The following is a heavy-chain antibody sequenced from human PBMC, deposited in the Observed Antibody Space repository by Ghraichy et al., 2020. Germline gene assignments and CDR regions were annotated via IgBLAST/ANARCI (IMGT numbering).Heavy chain of an antibody. V-gene: IGHV3-15*01. CDR1: GFTFSNAW. CDR3: AKDASSVGKRGFDY. CDR2: IKSKTDGGTT. D-gene: IGHD1-26*01. Sequence: GGSLRLSCAASGFTFSNAWMSWVRQAPGKGLEWVGRIKSKTDGGTTDYAAPVKGRFTISRDDSKNTLYLQMNSLRAEDTAVYFCAKDASSVGKRGFDYWGQGTLVTVSS. J-gene: IGHJ4*02.